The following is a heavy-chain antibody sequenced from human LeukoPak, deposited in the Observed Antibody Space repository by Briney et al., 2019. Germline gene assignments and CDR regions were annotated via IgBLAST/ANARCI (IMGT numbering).Heavy chain of an antibody. Sequence: GGSLRLSCAASGFTFSTYSMNWVRQTPGKGLEWVSSISSSSIYKYYVDSVKGRFTISRDNAKNSLYLQMNSLRAEDTALYYCARSMSTVTTRYFDLWGRGTLVTVSS. CDR3: ARSMSTVTTRYFDL. CDR1: GFTFSTYS. V-gene: IGHV3-21*04. D-gene: IGHD4-17*01. CDR2: ISSSSIYK. J-gene: IGHJ2*01.